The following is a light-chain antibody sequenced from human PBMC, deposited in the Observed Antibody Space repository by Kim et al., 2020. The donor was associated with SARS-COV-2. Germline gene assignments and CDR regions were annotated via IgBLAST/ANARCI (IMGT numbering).Light chain of an antibody. CDR3: QAWDSRISGV. J-gene: IGLJ1*01. CDR2: QDT. Sequence: SYELTQPPSVSVSPGQTASITCSGDQLGDKYVCWYQQKPGQSPVLVIYQDTKRPSGIPERFSGSNSGNTATLTISGAQTMDEADCYCQAWDSRISGVFGT. V-gene: IGLV3-1*01. CDR1: QLGDKY.